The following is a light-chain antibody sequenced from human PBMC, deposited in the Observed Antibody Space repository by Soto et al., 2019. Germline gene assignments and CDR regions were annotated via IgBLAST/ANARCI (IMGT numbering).Light chain of an antibody. V-gene: IGKV3-20*01. J-gene: IGKJ5*01. CDR3: QQYDSSPIT. Sequence: EVVLTQSPGTLSLSPGERATLSCRASQTVSRSYLAWYQQRLGQAPRLLISGTSRRATGIPDRFSGGGSGTDFTLTISRLEPEDFALYYCQQYDSSPITFGQGTRLEIK. CDR2: GTS. CDR1: QTVSRSY.